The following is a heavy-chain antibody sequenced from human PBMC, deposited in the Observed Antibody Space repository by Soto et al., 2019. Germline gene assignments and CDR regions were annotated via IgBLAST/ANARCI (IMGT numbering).Heavy chain of an antibody. J-gene: IGHJ4*02. Sequence: ASVKVSCKVSGYTLTGLSIHWVRQAPGEGLEWMGGFDLENGETIYAQRFQGRVTMTEESSADTPYMELSSLRSEDTAVYYCATEVRRSNQFDHWGQGTILTVSS. CDR2: FDLENGET. CDR1: GYTLTGLS. D-gene: IGHD3-10*01. V-gene: IGHV1-24*01. CDR3: ATEVRRSNQFDH.